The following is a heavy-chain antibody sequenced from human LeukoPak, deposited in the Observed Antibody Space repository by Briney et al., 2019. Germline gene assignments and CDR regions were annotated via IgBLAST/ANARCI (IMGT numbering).Heavy chain of an antibody. V-gene: IGHV4-59*01. CDR1: GGSISSYY. CDR3: ARASGYSSCWAIDY. J-gene: IGHJ4*02. CDR2: LSYSGST. Sequence: SQSLSLTRTVSGGSISSYYARCIPDRRGKGLECSVYLSYSGSTNYNPSLKSRVTISVDTSKNQFSLKLSSVTAADTAVYYCARASGYSSCWAIDYWGQGTLVTVSS. D-gene: IGHD6-19*01.